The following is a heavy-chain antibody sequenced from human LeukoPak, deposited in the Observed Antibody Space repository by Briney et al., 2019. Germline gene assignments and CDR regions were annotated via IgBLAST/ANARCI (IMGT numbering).Heavy chain of an antibody. CDR1: GFTFSSYG. V-gene: IGHV3-30*18. CDR2: ISYDGSNK. D-gene: IGHD3-22*01. Sequence: GGSLRLSCAASGFTFSSYGMHWVRQAPGKGLEWVAVISYDGSNKYYADSVKGRFTISRDNSKNTQYLQMNSLRAEDTAVYYCAKDAREHYYDGSGYYDYWGQGTLVTVSS. J-gene: IGHJ4*02. CDR3: AKDAREHYYDGSGYYDY.